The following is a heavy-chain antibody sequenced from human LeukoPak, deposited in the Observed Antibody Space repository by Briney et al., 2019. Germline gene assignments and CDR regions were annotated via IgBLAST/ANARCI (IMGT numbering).Heavy chain of an antibody. CDR2: IYYSGST. CDR1: GGSISSGDYY. J-gene: IGHJ5*02. CDR3: ARIGYCSGGSCYSNWFDP. Sequence: SQTLSLTCTVSGGSISSGDYYWSWIRQPPGKGLEWIGYIYYSGSTYYNPSLKSRVTISVDTSKNQFSLKLSSVTAADTAVYYRARIGYCSGGSCYSNWFDPWGQGTLVTVSS. D-gene: IGHD2-15*01. V-gene: IGHV4-30-4*08.